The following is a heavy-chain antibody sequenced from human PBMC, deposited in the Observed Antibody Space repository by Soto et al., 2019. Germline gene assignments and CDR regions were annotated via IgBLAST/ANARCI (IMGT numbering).Heavy chain of an antibody. Sequence: PSETLSLTCTVSRGSISDYYWGWIRQPPGKGLEWVGYFYDSGSTKYNPSLKSRVTISVDTSKNQISLEMKSVTVADTAVYYCARVGSGGYSNNWFGPWGQGTLVTRLL. CDR3: ARVGSGGYSNNWFGP. CDR2: FYDSGST. V-gene: IGHV4-59*01. CDR1: RGSISDYY. J-gene: IGHJ5*02. D-gene: IGHD3-22*01.